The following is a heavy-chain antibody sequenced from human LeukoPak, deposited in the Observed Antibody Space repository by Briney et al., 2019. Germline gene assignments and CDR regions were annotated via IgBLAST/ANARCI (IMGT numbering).Heavy chain of an antibody. J-gene: IGHJ6*02. Sequence: GGSLRLSCAASGFTFSSYSMNWVRQAPGKGLEWVSSISSSSSYIYYADSVKGRFTISRDNAMNSLYLQMNSLRAEDTAVYYCARATAVTGDYYYYGMDVWGQGTTVTVSS. CDR2: ISSSSSYI. D-gene: IGHD4-11*01. V-gene: IGHV3-21*01. CDR3: ARATAVTGDYYYYGMDV. CDR1: GFTFSSYS.